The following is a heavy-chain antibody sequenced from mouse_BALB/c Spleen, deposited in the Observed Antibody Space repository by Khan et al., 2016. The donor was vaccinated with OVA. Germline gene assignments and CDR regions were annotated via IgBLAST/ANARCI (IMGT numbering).Heavy chain of an antibody. CDR1: GFTFSSYS. V-gene: IGHV5-6*01. D-gene: IGHD4-1*01. J-gene: IGHJ3*01. Sequence: EVQRVESGGDLVKPGGPLKLSCAASGFTFSSYSMSWVRQTPDKRLEWVATISSGGDYTYYPDSVKGRFTISRDNAKNTLYLQMSSLKSEDTAMYYCASHLTGSFAYWGQGTLVTVSA. CDR2: ISSGGDYT. CDR3: ASHLTGSFAY.